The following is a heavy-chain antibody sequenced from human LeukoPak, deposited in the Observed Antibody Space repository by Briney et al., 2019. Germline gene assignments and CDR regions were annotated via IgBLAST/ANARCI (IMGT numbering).Heavy chain of an antibody. J-gene: IGHJ5*02. V-gene: IGHV4-39*07. D-gene: IGHD1-26*01. CDR3: ARDVGGNYQNWFDP. CDR1: GGSISSNSHF. CDR2: IYHSGST. Sequence: SETLSLTCTVSGGSISSNSHFWGWIRQPPGKGLEWIGSIYHSGSTNYNPSLKSRVTISVDTSKNQFSLQLSSLTAADTAVYYCARDVGGNYQNWFDPWGQGTLVTVSS.